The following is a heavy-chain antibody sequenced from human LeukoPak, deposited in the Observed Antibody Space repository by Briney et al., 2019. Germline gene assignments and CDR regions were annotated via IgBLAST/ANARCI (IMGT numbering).Heavy chain of an antibody. CDR3: ARVGSSVVRGDDRFDY. CDR1: GGSISSGDYY. CDR2: IYYSGCT. J-gene: IGHJ4*02. D-gene: IGHD3-10*01. V-gene: IGHV4-30-4*01. Sequence: SETLSLTCTVSGGSISSGDYYWSWIRQPPGKGLEWIRYIYYSGCTYYNPSLKSRVTISVDTSKNQFSLKLSSVTAADTAVYYCARVGSSVVRGDDRFDYWGQGTLVTVSS.